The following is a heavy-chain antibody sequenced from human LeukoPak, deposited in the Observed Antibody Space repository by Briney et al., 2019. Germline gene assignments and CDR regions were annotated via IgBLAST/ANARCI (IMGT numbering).Heavy chain of an antibody. J-gene: IGHJ3*02. V-gene: IGHV3-11*01. Sequence: GGSLRLSCAASGFTFSDYYMSWIRQAPGKGLEWVSYISSSGSTIYYADSVKGRFTISRDNAKNSLYLQMNSLRAEDTAVYYCARVRGDYYDSSGYGRDEDAFDIWGQGTMVTVSS. CDR1: GFTFSDYY. CDR3: ARVRGDYYDSSGYGRDEDAFDI. D-gene: IGHD3-22*01. CDR2: ISSSGSTI.